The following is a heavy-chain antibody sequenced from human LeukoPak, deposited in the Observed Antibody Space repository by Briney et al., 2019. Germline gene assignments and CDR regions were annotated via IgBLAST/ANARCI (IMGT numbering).Heavy chain of an antibody. V-gene: IGHV3-23*01. CDR3: AKDNSLIYYYYGMDV. J-gene: IGHJ6*02. Sequence: SGGSLRLSCAASGFTFSIYAVSWVRQAPGKGLEWVSAISGSGGSTYYADSVKGRFTISRDNSKNTLYLQMNSLRAEDTAAYYCAKDNSLIYYYYGMDVWGQGTTVTVSS. CDR2: ISGSGGST. CDR1: GFTFSIYA. D-gene: IGHD2-8*01.